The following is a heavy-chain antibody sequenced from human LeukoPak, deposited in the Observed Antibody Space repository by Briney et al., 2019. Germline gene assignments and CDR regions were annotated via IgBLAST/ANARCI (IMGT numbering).Heavy chain of an antibody. Sequence: SETLSLTCTVSGVSISDYYWSWIRQPPGKGLEWVGYIYTSGSADYNPSLKSRVTISLDTSKKQFSLNLTSVAAADTAVYYCASQRGGQLMNWGQGTLVTVSS. CDR3: ASQRGGQLMN. V-gene: IGHV4-4*08. D-gene: IGHD6-6*01. CDR1: GVSISDYY. J-gene: IGHJ4*02. CDR2: IYTSGSA.